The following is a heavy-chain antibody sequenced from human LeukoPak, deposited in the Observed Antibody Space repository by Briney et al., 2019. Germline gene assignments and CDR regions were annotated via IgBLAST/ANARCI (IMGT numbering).Heavy chain of an antibody. D-gene: IGHD2-2*01. CDR3: TTVWGYCSSTSCYSVDY. CDR1: GFTFSNAW. V-gene: IGHV3-15*01. Sequence: PGGSLRLSCAASGFTFSNAWMSWVRQAPGKGLEWVGRIKSKTDGGTTDYAAPVKGRFTISRDDSKNTLYLQMNSLKTEDTAVYYCTTVWGYCSSTSCYSVDYWGQGTLVTVSS. J-gene: IGHJ4*02. CDR2: IKSKTDGGTT.